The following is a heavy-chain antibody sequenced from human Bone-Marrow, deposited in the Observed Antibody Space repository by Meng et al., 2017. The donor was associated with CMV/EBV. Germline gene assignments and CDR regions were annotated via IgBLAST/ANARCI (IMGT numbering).Heavy chain of an antibody. CDR3: ARVGYCSSTSCYTPYYYYYGMDV. CDR2: IYYSGST. CDR1: GGSVSSGSYY. J-gene: IGHJ6*02. V-gene: IGHV4-61*01. Sequence: SETLSLTCTVSGGSVSSGSYYWSWIRRPPGKGLEWIGYIYYSGSTNYNPSLKSRVTISVDTSKNQFSLKLSSVTAADTAVYYCARVGYCSSTSCYTPYYYYYGMDVWGQGTTVTVSS. D-gene: IGHD2-2*02.